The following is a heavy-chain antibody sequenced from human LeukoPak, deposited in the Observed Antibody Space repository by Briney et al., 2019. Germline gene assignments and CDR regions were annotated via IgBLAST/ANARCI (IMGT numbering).Heavy chain of an antibody. V-gene: IGHV5-51*01. Sequence: LGESLKNSCKGSGYSFTSYWIGWVRQMPGKGLEWMGIIYPGDSDTRYSPSFQGQVTISADKSTSTAYLQWSSLKASDTAMYYCARRRITIFGVVRRPDAFDIWGQGTMVTVSS. CDR3: ARRRITIFGVVRRPDAFDI. CDR2: IYPGDSDT. D-gene: IGHD3-3*01. CDR1: GYSFTSYW. J-gene: IGHJ3*02.